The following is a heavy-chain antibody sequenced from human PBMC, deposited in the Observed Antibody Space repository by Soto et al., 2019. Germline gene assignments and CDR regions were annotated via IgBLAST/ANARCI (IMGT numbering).Heavy chain of an antibody. CDR2: IKQDGSEK. D-gene: IGHD3-16*01. Sequence: EVQLVESGGGLVQPGGSLRVSCSASGFTFSTYWMSWVRQAPGKGLEWVANIKQDGSEKYYVDSVKGRFTISRDNAKNSLYLQMDSLRAEDTAVYYCARGWAHSDYWGQGTLVTVSS. J-gene: IGHJ4*02. CDR3: ARGWAHSDY. V-gene: IGHV3-7*04. CDR1: GFTFSTYW.